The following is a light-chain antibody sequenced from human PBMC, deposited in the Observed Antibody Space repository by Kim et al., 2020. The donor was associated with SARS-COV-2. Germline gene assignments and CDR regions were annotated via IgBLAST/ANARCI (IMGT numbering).Light chain of an antibody. CDR2: GVS. V-gene: IGLV2-23*02. CDR3: CSYADSNTLV. J-gene: IGLJ2*01. CDR1: SSDVGSYNL. Sequence: QSALTQPASVSGSPGQSITISCTGTSSDVGSYNLVSWYQQHPGKAPKLMIYGVSKWPSGVSNRFSGSKSGNTASLTISGLQAEDEADYYCCSYADSNTLVFGGGTQLTVL.